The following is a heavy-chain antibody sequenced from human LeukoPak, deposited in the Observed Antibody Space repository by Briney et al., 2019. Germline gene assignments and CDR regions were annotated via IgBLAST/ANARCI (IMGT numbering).Heavy chain of an antibody. D-gene: IGHD3-10*01. CDR3: ARDTRYGSGEN. V-gene: IGHV1-46*01. Sequence: ASVKVSCKASGYTFTNNFMHWVRQAPGQGLEWMGIINPSGGSTSYAQKFQGGVTMTRDTSISTAYMELSRLRSDDTAVYYCARDTRYGSGENWGQGTLVTVSS. CDR1: GYTFTNNF. J-gene: IGHJ4*02. CDR2: INPSGGST.